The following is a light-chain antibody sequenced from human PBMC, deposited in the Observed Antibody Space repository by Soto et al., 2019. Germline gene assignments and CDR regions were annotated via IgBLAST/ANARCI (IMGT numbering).Light chain of an antibody. J-gene: IGKJ2*03. V-gene: IGKV1-39*01. CDR1: HFIGTY. Sequence: DIPMTQSPSSLSASIGDGVTITCRASHFIGTYLNWYQHRPGKVPEVLIYGATTWRSGVPSRFTGSGYGTDFSLSIYSLQPEHFATYACQQVCSFAHSFGPGNKVEV. CDR3: QQVCSFAHS. CDR2: GAT.